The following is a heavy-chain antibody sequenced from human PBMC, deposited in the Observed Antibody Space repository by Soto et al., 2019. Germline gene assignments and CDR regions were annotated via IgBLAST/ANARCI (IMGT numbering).Heavy chain of an antibody. J-gene: IGHJ4*02. CDR1: GFTFDDYA. CDR3: AKDISSGWLTPTDY. CDR2: ISWNSGSI. V-gene: IGHV3-9*01. D-gene: IGHD6-19*01. Sequence: GGSLRLSCAASGFTFDDYAMHWVRQAPGKGLEWVSGISWNSGSIGYADSVKGRFTISRDNAKNSLYLQMNSLRAEDTALYYCAKDISSGWLTPTDYWGQGTLVTVSS.